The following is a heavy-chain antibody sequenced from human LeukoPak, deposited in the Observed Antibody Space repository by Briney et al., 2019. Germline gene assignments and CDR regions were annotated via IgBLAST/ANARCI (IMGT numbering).Heavy chain of an antibody. CDR1: GFTFSSYA. Sequence: PGGSLRLSCAASGFTFSSYAMSWVRQAPGKGLEWVSAISGSGGSTYYADSVKGRFTISRDNSKNTLYLQMNSLRAGDTAVYYCAKERGLSSLGELSILGYWGQGTLVTVSS. CDR2: ISGSGGST. D-gene: IGHD3-16*02. J-gene: IGHJ4*02. V-gene: IGHV3-23*01. CDR3: AKERGLSSLGELSILGY.